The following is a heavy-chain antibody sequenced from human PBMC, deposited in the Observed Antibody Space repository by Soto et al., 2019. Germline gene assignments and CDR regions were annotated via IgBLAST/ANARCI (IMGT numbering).Heavy chain of an antibody. CDR3: ALVPAAVY. CDR1: GYTFTSYG. CDR2: INTVNGDR. D-gene: IGHD2-2*01. J-gene: IGHJ4*02. Sequence: QVQLVQSGAEVKKPGASVKVSCKASGYTFTSYGMHWVRQAPGQRLEWMGWINTVNGDRKYSQKFQGRVTITRDTSASTDSMELTSLTSEDTAVYYCALVPAAVYWGQGTLVTVSS. V-gene: IGHV1-3*04.